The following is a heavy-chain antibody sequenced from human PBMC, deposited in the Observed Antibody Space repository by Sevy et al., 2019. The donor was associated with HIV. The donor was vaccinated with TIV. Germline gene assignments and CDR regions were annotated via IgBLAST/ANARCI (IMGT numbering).Heavy chain of an antibody. CDR1: GFTFSSYA. J-gene: IGHJ6*02. D-gene: IGHD3-16*01. CDR2: ISYDGNNK. CDR3: ARDGSSGGLFLKDYYYFGMDV. V-gene: IGHV3-30*04. Sequence: GESLKISCAASGFTFSSYAMHWVRQAPGKWLEWVAVISYDGNNKYHADSVKDRFTISRDNSKNTLYLQMNSLRAEDTAVYYCARDGSSGGLFLKDYYYFGMDVWGQGTSVTVSS.